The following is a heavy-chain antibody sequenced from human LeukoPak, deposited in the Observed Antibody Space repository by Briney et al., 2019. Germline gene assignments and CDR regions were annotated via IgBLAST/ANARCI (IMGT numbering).Heavy chain of an antibody. J-gene: IGHJ5*02. V-gene: IGHV1-2*02. CDR2: INPNSGGT. Sequence: ASVKVSCKASGYTFTGYYMHWVRQAPGQRLEWMGWINPNSGGTNYAQKFQGRVTMTRDTSISTAYMELSRLRSADTAVYYCAREPRRGHWFDPWGQGTLVTVSS. CDR1: GYTFTGYY. CDR3: AREPRRGHWFDP.